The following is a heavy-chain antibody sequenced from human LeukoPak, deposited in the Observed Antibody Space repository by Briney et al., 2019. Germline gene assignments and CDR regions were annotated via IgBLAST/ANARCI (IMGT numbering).Heavy chain of an antibody. CDR3: AKDTKWFGGGFDY. D-gene: IGHD3-10*01. Sequence: PGGPLRLPCPASGSTFSSYAMTGSRKPPGKGLNWVSGISDSGGNTYYADSVKGRFTISRDNSKNTVYLHMNSLRAEDTAVYHCAKDTKWFGGGFDYWGQGALVTVSS. CDR1: GSTFSSYA. J-gene: IGHJ4*02. CDR2: ISDSGGNT. V-gene: IGHV3-23*01.